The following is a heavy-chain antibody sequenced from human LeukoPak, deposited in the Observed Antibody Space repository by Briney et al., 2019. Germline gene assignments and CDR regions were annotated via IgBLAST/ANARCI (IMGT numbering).Heavy chain of an antibody. Sequence: PGGSLRLSCAASGFTFSTYGMHWVRQAPGKGLEWVAVIAFDESKKYYADSVKGRFTISRDNSKNTLSLQMNSLRAEDTAVYYCAKDLSHSSAFDYWGLGTLVTVSS. CDR2: IAFDESKK. J-gene: IGHJ4*02. CDR3: AKDLSHSSAFDY. V-gene: IGHV3-30*18. D-gene: IGHD6-19*01. CDR1: GFTFSTYG.